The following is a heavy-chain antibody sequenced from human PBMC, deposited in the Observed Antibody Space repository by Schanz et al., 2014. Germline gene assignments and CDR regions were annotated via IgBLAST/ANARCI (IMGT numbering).Heavy chain of an antibody. CDR3: ARAFGGYDPAGALDY. CDR1: GYTFTSHS. D-gene: IGHD5-12*01. Sequence: QGQLVQSGAEVKKPGASLKVSCKASGYTFTSHSIHWVRQAPGQGLEWMGWINVGNGNMKYSQKFQGRVTITRDTSASTAYMELTSLRSEDTAVYFCARAFGGYDPAGALDYWGQGTLVTVSS. J-gene: IGHJ4*02. V-gene: IGHV1-3*01. CDR2: INVGNGNM.